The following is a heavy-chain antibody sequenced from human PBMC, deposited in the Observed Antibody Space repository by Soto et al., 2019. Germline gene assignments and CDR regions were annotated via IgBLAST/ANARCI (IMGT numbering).Heavy chain of an antibody. CDR3: AKERWARACGGLAP. CDR2: INVGNGNT. J-gene: IGHJ5*02. Sequence: ASVKVSCKASGYTYMSYSMHWVRQAPGQRLEWMGWINVGNGNTKSSQNLQGRVTIYQDTSASTAYMELSSLTSEDTAVYYCAKERWARACGGLAPRAQGSPDPVS. D-gene: IGHD2-21*01. CDR1: GYTYMSYS. V-gene: IGHV1-3*01.